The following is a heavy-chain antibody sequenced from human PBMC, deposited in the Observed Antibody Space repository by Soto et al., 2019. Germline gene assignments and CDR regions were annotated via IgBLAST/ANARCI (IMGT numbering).Heavy chain of an antibody. Sequence: QVQLQESGPGLVKPSQTLSLTCTVSGGSFSGGGYYWSWIRQHPGKGLEWMGYISYSGNTKYKPSLQSRITISVDTSENQFSLRLTSVTAADTDIYFCARTAIFGVVLNAFDIWGQGTLVTVSS. CDR1: GGSFSGGGYY. CDR2: ISYSGNT. V-gene: IGHV4-31*03. CDR3: ARTAIFGVVLNAFDI. J-gene: IGHJ3*02. D-gene: IGHD3-3*01.